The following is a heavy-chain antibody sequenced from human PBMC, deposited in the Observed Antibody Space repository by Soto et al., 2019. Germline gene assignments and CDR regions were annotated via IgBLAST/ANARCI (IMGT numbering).Heavy chain of an antibody. Sequence: EVQLVESGGGLVQPGGSLRISCAASGFTFSDYWMSWVRQAPGKGLEWVANMKQDGSEKFYVDSVKDRFTISRDNAKESLFLQMNSLRDEDTAVYYCARDASGWSVYWGQGTLVTVSS. CDR3: ARDASGWSVY. V-gene: IGHV3-7*04. D-gene: IGHD6-19*01. J-gene: IGHJ4*02. CDR1: GFTFSDYW. CDR2: MKQDGSEK.